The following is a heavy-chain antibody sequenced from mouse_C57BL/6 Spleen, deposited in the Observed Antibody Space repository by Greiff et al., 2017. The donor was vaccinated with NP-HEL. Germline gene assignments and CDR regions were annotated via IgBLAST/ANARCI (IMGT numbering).Heavy chain of an antibody. CDR1: GYSFTDYN. D-gene: IGHD1-1*01. V-gene: IGHV1-39*01. Sequence: EVQLQQSGPELVKPGASVKISCKASGYSFTDYNMNWVKQSNGKSLEWIGVINPNYGTTSYNQKFKGKATLTVDQSSSTAYMQLNSLTSEDSAVYYCASDTTVERPRAWFAYWGQGTLVTVSA. CDR2: INPNYGTT. CDR3: ASDTTVERPRAWFAY. J-gene: IGHJ3*01.